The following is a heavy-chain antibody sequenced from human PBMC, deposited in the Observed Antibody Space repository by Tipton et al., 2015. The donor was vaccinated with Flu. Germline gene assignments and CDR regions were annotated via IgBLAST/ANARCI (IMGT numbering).Heavy chain of an antibody. CDR3: PRMILLGAARPGFDY. D-gene: IGHD6-6*01. V-gene: IGHV4-59*01. J-gene: IGHJ4*02. CDR2: IYYSGST. CDR1: GGSISSYY. Sequence: TLSLTCTVSGGSISSYYWSWIRQPPGKGLEWIGYIYYSGSTNYNPSLKSRVTISVDTSKNQFSLKLSSVTAADTAVYYCPRMILLGAARPGFDYWGQGTLVTVSS.